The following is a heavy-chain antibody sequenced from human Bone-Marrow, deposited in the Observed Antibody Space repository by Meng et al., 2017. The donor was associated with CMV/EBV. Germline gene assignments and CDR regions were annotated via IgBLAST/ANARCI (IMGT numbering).Heavy chain of an antibody. CDR1: GYTFTGYY. V-gene: IGHV1-69*10. CDR2: IIPILGIA. Sequence: SVKVSCKASGYTFTGYYMHWVRQAPGQGLEWMGGIIPILGIANYAQKFQGRVTITADKSTSTAYMELSSLRSEDTAVYYCATHGTMVRGTMDVWGQGTTVNGSS. J-gene: IGHJ6*02. CDR3: ATHGTMVRGTMDV. D-gene: IGHD3-10*01.